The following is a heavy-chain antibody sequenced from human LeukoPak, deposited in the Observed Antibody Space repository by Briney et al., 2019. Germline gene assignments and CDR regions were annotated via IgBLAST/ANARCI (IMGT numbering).Heavy chain of an antibody. CDR2: INPNSGGT. Sequence: GASVKVSCKASGYTFTGYYMHWVRQAPGQGLEWMGWINPNSGGTNYAQKFQGRVTMTRDTSTSTAYMELSRLRSDDTAVYYCARARHMTTVTTFGYWGQGTLVTVSS. J-gene: IGHJ4*02. CDR1: GYTFTGYY. CDR3: ARARHMTTVTTFGY. V-gene: IGHV1-2*02. D-gene: IGHD4-17*01.